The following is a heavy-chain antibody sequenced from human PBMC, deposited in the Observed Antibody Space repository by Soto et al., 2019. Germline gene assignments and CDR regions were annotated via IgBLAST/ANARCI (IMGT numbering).Heavy chain of an antibody. V-gene: IGHV3-72*01. CDR1: GFSFSDHY. D-gene: IGHD2-2*01. J-gene: IGHJ3*02. CDR3: TRDPGYCISTSCYADAFDI. Sequence: GGSLRLSCAASGFSFSDHYMDWVRQAPGKGLEWVGRIRNKANSDTTEYAASVKGRFTISRDDSKNSLYLQMNSLKTEDTAVYYCTRDPGYCISTSCYADAFDIWGQGTMVTVSS. CDR2: IRNKANSDTT.